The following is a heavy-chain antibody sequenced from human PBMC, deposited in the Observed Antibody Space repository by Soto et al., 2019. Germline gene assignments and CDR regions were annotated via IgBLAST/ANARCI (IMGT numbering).Heavy chain of an antibody. Sequence: GGSLRLSCTASGFIFGNYAMSWVRQAPGKGREWVSFISGSDDSTYYADSVKGRFTISRDNSKNTLYLQMYSLRAEDTAIYYCVQDRSMGAGSYSCFDSWGQGALDTVSS. D-gene: IGHD1-26*01. CDR2: ISGSDDST. J-gene: IGHJ4*02. CDR1: GFIFGNYA. V-gene: IGHV3-23*01. CDR3: VQDRSMGAGSYSCFDS.